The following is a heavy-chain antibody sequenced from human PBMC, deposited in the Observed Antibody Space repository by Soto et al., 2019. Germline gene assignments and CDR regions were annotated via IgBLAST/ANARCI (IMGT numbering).Heavy chain of an antibody. CDR2: INHSGST. Sequence: SETLSLTCAVYGGSFSGYYWSWIRQPPGKGLEWIGEINHSGSTNYNPSLKSRVTISVDTSKNQFSLKLSSVTAADTAVYYCARGGLGRIGGDYYYYYMDVWGKGTTVTVSS. CDR3: ARGGLGRIGGDYYYYYMDV. D-gene: IGHD2-15*01. J-gene: IGHJ6*03. CDR1: GGSFSGYY. V-gene: IGHV4-34*01.